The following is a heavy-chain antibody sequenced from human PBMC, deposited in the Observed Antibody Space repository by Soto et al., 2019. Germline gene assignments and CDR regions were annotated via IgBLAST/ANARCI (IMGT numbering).Heavy chain of an antibody. Sequence: AXEILSLTCAVADGSVSSGVFSWNWIRQPPGQGLEWIGYISHGGSPHYTPSLRSRVSISVDRSTNVISLNLTSMTPADTAVYFCARGHYYYAMDVWGQGTTVTVSS. J-gene: IGHJ6*02. CDR2: ISHGGSP. CDR1: DGSVSSGVFS. V-gene: IGHV4-30-2*01. CDR3: ARGHYYYAMDV.